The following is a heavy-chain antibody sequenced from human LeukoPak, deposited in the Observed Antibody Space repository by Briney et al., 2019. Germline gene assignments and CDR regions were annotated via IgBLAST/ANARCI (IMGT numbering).Heavy chain of an antibody. J-gene: IGHJ4*02. CDR2: ISAYNGNT. D-gene: IGHD5-18*01. V-gene: IGHV1-18*01. CDR1: GYTFTSYG. Sequence: ASVKVSCKASGYTFTSYGISWVRQAPGQGLEWMGWISAYNGNTNYAQKLQGRVTMTTDTSTSTAYMELRSLRSEDTAVYYCARGRRTTAMASPQGYWGQGTLVTVSS. CDR3: ARGRRTTAMASPQGY.